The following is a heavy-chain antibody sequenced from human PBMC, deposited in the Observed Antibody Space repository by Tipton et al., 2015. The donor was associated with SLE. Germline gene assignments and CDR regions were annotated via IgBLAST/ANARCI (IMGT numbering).Heavy chain of an antibody. Sequence: TLSLTCTVSGGSISSYYWGWIRQPPGKGLEWIGFIYYPGSTYYNPSLKSRVTISVDTSKNQFSLKLSSVTAADTAVYYCAIPRPPSRRAFDIWGQGTMVTVSS. J-gene: IGHJ3*02. CDR3: AIPRPPSRRAFDI. V-gene: IGHV4-59*04. CDR2: IYYPGST. CDR1: GGSISSYY.